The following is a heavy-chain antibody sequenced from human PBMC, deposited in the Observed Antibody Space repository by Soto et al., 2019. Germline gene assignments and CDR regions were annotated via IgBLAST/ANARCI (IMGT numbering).Heavy chain of an antibody. J-gene: IGHJ4*02. CDR2: IIPIFATV. CDR1: GGSFSSNP. Sequence: QVQLVQSGSEVKKPGSSVKVSCKASGGSFSSNPISWVRQAPGQGLEWMAGIIPIFATVHYAQKFQGRVTITADESTSTAYMELTSLRSEDTAVYFCARGGREYSSAPRYYFDYWGQGTLVTVS. CDR3: ARGGREYSSAPRYYFDY. D-gene: IGHD5-18*01. V-gene: IGHV1-69*01.